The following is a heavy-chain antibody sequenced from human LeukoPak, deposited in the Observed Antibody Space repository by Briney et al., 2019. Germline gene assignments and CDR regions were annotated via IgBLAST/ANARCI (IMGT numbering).Heavy chain of an antibody. CDR2: ISSDGSKN. D-gene: IGHD1-1*01. CDR3: VKGLVQTTMSYSVDY. V-gene: IGHV3-30*18. J-gene: IGHJ4*02. Sequence: GGSLRLSCAASGFTFINYAMHWVRQTPGKGLEWVALISSDGSKNIYADPVKGRFTVSRDNSKNTLYLQMNSLRAEDAAVYYCVKGLVQTTMSYSVDYWGQGALVTVSS. CDR1: GFTFINYA.